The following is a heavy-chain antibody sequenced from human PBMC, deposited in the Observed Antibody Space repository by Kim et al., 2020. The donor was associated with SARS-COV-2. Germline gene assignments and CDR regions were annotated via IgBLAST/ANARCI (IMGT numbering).Heavy chain of an antibody. Sequence: VKVSCKASGGTFSSYAISWVRQAPGQGLEWMGRIIPILGIANYAQKFQGRVTITADKSTSTAYMELRSLRSEDTAVYYCARADGSGWLLYGMDVWGQGTTVTVSS. CDR1: GGTFSSYA. CDR3: ARADGSGWLLYGMDV. CDR2: IIPILGIA. J-gene: IGHJ6*02. D-gene: IGHD6-19*01. V-gene: IGHV1-69*04.